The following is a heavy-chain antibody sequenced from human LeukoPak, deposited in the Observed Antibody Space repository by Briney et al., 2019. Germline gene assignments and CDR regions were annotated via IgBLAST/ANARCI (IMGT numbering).Heavy chain of an antibody. CDR3: AKVAGVGGGYEYHFQYYGMDV. CDR1: GFTFRHCA. D-gene: IGHD3-16*01. CDR2: ISFDGYNK. J-gene: IGHJ6*02. V-gene: IGHV3-30-3*01. Sequence: PGRAQRLSCEASGFTFRHCAMHWVRQAPGKGLEWVAVISFDGYNKYYADSVKGRFTISRDNSKSTIYLQMNSLRAEDTAVYYCAKVAGVGGGYEYHFQYYGMDVWGPGTTVTVSS.